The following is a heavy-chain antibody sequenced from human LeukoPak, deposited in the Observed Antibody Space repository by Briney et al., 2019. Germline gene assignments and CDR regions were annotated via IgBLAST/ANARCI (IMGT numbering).Heavy chain of an antibody. Sequence: GGSLRLSCAASGFTFSDYAMSWVRQAPGKGLDWVSGIHGSRGGTYYSHSVKGRFTVSRDNSKNTLYLQMNSLETEDTAVYYCTTVGYHDTSGFDHWGQGTLVTVSS. CDR3: TTVGYHDTSGFDH. D-gene: IGHD3-22*01. V-gene: IGHV3-23*01. CDR1: GFTFSDYA. J-gene: IGHJ4*02. CDR2: IHGSRGGT.